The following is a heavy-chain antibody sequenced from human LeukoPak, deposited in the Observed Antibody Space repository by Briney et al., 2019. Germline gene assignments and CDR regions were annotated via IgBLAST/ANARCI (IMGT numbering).Heavy chain of an antibody. J-gene: IGHJ6*02. CDR3: AREMIAVAPNYYYYYGMDV. V-gene: IGHV1-2*02. D-gene: IGHD6-19*01. CDR2: INPNSGGT. CDR1: GYTFTGYY. Sequence: ASVKVSCKASGYTFTGYYMHWVRQASGQGLEWMGWINPNSGGTNYAQKFQGRVTMTRDTSISTAYMELSRLRSDDTAVYYCAREMIAVAPNYYYYYGMDVWGQGTTVTVSS.